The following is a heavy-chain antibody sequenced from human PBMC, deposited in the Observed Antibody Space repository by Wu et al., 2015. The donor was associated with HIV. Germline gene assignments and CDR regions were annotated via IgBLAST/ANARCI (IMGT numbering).Heavy chain of an antibody. CDR1: GGTSSSDA. J-gene: IGHJ3*02. CDR3: ARPYSGYAYDVLDI. CDR2: IIPVFGTT. D-gene: IGHD5-12*01. Sequence: QVQLVQSGAEVKEPGVLSXGSPCKASGGTSSSDAVSWVRQAPGQGLEWMGKIIPVFGTTKYAQNFQGRVTISADESTRTVFMELSSLRSDDTAVYYCARPYSGYAYDVLDIWGQGTVVFVSS. V-gene: IGHV1-69*13.